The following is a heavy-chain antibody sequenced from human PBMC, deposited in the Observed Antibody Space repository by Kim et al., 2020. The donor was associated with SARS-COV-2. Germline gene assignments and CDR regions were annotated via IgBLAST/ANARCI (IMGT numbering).Heavy chain of an antibody. CDR1: GFTFSSYA. CDR3: ARGDSGSSGDY. D-gene: IGHD1-26*01. V-gene: IGHV3-30*04. CDR2: ISYDGSNK. J-gene: IGHJ4*02. Sequence: GGSLRLSCAASGFTFSSYAMHWVRQAPGKGLEWVAVISYDGSNKYYADSVKGRFTISRDNSKNTLYLQMNSLRTEDTAVYYCARGDSGSSGDYWGQGTL.